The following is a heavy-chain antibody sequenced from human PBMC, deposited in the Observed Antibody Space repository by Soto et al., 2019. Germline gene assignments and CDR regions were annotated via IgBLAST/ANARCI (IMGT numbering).Heavy chain of an antibody. CDR2: ISYDGSNK. D-gene: IGHD2-2*01. Sequence: RRLSCAASGFTFSSYGMHWVRQAPGKGLEWVAVISYDGSNKYYADSVKGRFTISRDNSKNTLYLQMNSLRAEDTAVYYCAKDGDCSSTSCSPKGAFDIWGQGTMVTVS. CDR1: GFTFSSYG. J-gene: IGHJ3*02. V-gene: IGHV3-30*18. CDR3: AKDGDCSSTSCSPKGAFDI.